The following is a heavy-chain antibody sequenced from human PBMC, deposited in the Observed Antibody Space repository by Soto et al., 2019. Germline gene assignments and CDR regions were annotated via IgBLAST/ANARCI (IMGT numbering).Heavy chain of an antibody. CDR3: ACAPDSYCRSTSWYYFSGMDV. J-gene: IGHJ6*02. CDR1: GGTFSSYT. CDR2: IIPILGIA. V-gene: IGHV1-69*02. D-gene: IGHD2-2*01. Sequence: ASVKVSCKASGGTFSSYTISWVRQAPGQGLEWLGRIIPILGIANYAQKFHGPVTLTADKSTSTAYMARSSLRSEDTAVYYCACAPDSYCRSTSWYYFSGMDVWGQGTTVTVSS.